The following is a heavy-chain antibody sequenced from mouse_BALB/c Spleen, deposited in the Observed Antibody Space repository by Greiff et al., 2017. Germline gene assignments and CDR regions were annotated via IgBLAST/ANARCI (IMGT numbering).Heavy chain of an antibody. D-gene: IGHD2-3*01. CDR1: GFSLTSYG. V-gene: IGHV2-2*02. CDR2: IWSGGST. J-gene: IGHJ4*01. Sequence: QVQLKQSGPGLVQPSQSLSITCTVSGFSLTSYGVHWVRQSPGKGLEWLGVIWSGGSTDYNAAFISRLSISKDNSKSQVFFKMNSLQANDTAIYYCARRGLYDGYYGDAMDYWGQGTSVTVSS. CDR3: ARRGLYDGYYGDAMDY.